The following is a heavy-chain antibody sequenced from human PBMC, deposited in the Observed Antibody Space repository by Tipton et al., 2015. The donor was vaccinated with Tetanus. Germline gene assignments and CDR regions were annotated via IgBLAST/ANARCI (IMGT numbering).Heavy chain of an antibody. V-gene: IGHV4-61*08. CDR2: ISASGST. CDR1: GGSLRSGDHY. Sequence: TLSLTCTVSGGSLRSGDHYWSWIRQPPGKGLEWLAYISASGSTNSNYSLKSRITISRDTSKNQFSLKLASVTAADTAVYFCASDPALMGNFDYWGQGTLVTVSS. J-gene: IGHJ4*02. D-gene: IGHD2-2*01. CDR3: ASDPALMGNFDY.